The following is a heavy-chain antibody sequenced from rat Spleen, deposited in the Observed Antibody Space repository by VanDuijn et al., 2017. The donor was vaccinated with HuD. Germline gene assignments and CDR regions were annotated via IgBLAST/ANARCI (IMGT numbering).Heavy chain of an antibody. D-gene: IGHD1-11*01. V-gene: IGHV5-29*01. CDR1: GFTFTDYY. Sequence: EVQLVESDGGLVQPGRSLKLSCAASGFTFTDYYMAWVRQAPTKGLEWVATISSDGRRNYYRDSVKGRFTISRDNAKNTLYLQMDSLRSEDTATYYCTRDRTTEGIGGYWGQGVMVTVSS. CDR2: ISSDGRRN. J-gene: IGHJ2*01. CDR3: TRDRTTEGIGGY.